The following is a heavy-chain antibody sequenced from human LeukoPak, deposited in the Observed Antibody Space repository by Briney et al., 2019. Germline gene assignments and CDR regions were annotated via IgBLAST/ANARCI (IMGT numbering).Heavy chain of an antibody. D-gene: IGHD7-27*01. V-gene: IGHV1-8*01. CDR1: GYTFTTHD. CDR2: MSPNSGDT. CDR3: ARGPPNWGYDY. Sequence: ASVKVSCKASGYTFTTHDINWVRQATGQGLEWLGWMSPNSGDTGYAQKFQGRVTMTSDSSISTAYMELSSLRSDDTAVYYCARGPPNWGYDYWGPGTLVTVSS. J-gene: IGHJ4*02.